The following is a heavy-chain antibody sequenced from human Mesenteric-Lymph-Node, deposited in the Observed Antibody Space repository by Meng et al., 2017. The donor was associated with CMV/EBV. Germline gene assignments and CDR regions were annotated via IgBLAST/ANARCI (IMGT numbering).Heavy chain of an antibody. V-gene: IGHV4-34*01. CDR3: AREAPAYGMDV. J-gene: IGHJ6*02. Sequence: SETLSLTCVVYGGSFSDSYWSYIRQPPGKGLEWIGEINHSGSTNYNPSLKSRVAISVDTSKNQFSLKLSSVTAADTAVYYCAREAPAYGMDVWGQGTTVTVSS. CDR2: INHSGST. CDR1: GGSFSDSY.